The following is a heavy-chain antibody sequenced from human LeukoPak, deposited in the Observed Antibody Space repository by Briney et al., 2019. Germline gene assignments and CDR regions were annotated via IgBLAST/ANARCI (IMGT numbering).Heavy chain of an antibody. Sequence: SETLSLTCAVYGGSFSGYYWSWIRQPPGKGLEWIGEINHSGSTNYNPSLKSRVTISVDTSKNQFSLKLSSVTAADTAVYYCARAQTYYDILTGYGAPTSMDVWGQGTTVTVSS. CDR3: ARAQTYYDILTGYGAPTSMDV. V-gene: IGHV4-34*01. J-gene: IGHJ6*02. CDR2: INHSGST. D-gene: IGHD3-9*01. CDR1: GGSFSGYY.